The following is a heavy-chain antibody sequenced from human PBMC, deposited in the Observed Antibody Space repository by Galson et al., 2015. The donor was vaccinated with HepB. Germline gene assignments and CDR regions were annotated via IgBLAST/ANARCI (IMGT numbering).Heavy chain of an antibody. CDR2: ISSSSDYV. J-gene: IGHJ5*02. D-gene: IGHD6-19*01. CDR1: GFTFNNYT. V-gene: IGHV3-21*01. CDR3: ARDWGIAVSGTWWFDP. Sequence: SLRLSCAASGFTFNNYTMNWVRQAPGKGLEWVSSISSSSDYVYYADSVKGRFTISRDNAKNSLYLQMSSLRAEDTAVYYCARDWGIAVSGTWWFDPWGRGTLVTVSS.